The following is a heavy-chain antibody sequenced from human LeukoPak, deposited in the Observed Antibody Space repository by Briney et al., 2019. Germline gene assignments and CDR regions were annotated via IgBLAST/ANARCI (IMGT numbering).Heavy chain of an antibody. CDR2: IIPIFGTA. CDR3: ARGGSPPWGYYMDV. CDR1: GGTFSSYA. J-gene: IGHJ6*03. D-gene: IGHD1-26*01. V-gene: IGHV1-69*05. Sequence: ASVEVSCKASGGTFSSYAISWVRQAPGQGLEWMGGIIPIFGTANYAQKFQGRVTITTDESTSTAYMELSSLRSEDTAVYYCARGGSPPWGYYMDVWGKGTTVTVSS.